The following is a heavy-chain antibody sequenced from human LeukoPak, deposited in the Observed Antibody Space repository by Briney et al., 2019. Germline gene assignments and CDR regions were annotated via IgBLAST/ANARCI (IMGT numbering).Heavy chain of an antibody. Sequence: GGSLRLSCAASGFTFSSYSMNWVRQAPGKGLEWVSSISSSSSYIYYADSVKGRFTISRDNAKNSLYLQMNSLRAEDTAVYYCARGATARIAARLDYWGQGTLVAVSS. CDR1: GFTFSSYS. J-gene: IGHJ4*02. V-gene: IGHV3-21*01. D-gene: IGHD6-6*01. CDR2: ISSSSSYI. CDR3: ARGATARIAARLDY.